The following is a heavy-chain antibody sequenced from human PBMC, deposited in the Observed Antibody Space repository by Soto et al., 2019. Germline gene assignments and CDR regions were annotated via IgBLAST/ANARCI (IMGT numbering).Heavy chain of an antibody. J-gene: IGHJ6*02. CDR1: GYTFTRYY. D-gene: IGHD2-2*01. Sequence: ASVKVSCKASGYTFTRYYMHWVRQAPGQGLEWMGIINPSGGSTSYAQKFQGRVTMTRDRSTSTVYTELSSLRSEDTAVYYCARDQITRTSCPYRGANLASAYCRGYGMDVWGQGTTVTVSS. CDR3: ARDQITRTSCPYRGANLASAYCRGYGMDV. V-gene: IGHV1-46*01. CDR2: INPSGGST.